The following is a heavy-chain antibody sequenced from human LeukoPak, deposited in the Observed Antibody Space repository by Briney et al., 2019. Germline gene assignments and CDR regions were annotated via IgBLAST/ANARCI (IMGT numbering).Heavy chain of an antibody. CDR1: GGSIINYY. V-gene: IGHV4-38-2*02. CDR3: ARVGGSSPFDY. CDR2: IYHSGST. D-gene: IGHD1-26*01. Sequence: SETLSLTCTVSGGSIINYYWSWIRQPPGKGLEWIGSIYHSGSTYYNPSLKSRVTISVDTSKNQFSLKLSSVTAADTAVYYCARVGGSSPFDYWGQGTLVTVSS. J-gene: IGHJ4*02.